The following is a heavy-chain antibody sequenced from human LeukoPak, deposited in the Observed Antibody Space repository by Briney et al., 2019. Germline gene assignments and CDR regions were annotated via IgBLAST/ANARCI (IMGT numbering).Heavy chain of an antibody. V-gene: IGHV4-31*03. J-gene: IGHJ4*02. Sequence: PSETLSLTCTVSGGSISSGGYYWSWIRQHPGKGLEWIGYIYYSGSTYYNPSLKSRVTISVDTSKNQFSLKLSSVTAAVTAVYYCAKGGQRVGGWLSYRTPESHNSSSWYNPFDYWGQGTLVTVSS. CDR1: GGSISSGGYY. D-gene: IGHD6-13*01. CDR3: AKGGQRVGGWLSYRTPESHNSSSWYNPFDY. CDR2: IYYSGST.